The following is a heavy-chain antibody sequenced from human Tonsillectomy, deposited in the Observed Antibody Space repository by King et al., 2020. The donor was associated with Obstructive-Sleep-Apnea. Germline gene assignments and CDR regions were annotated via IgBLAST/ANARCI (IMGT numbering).Heavy chain of an antibody. CDR2: ISSSSKYI. D-gene: IGHD6-13*01. Sequence: VQLVESGGGLVKPGGSLRLSCAASGFTFSLYSMNWVRQAPGKGLEWASSISSSSKYIYYADSVKGRFTISRDNAKNSLYLQMNSLRAEDTAVYYCASDMGSSSWAQFDPWGQGTLVTVSS. CDR1: GFTFSLYS. V-gene: IGHV3-21*01. CDR3: ASDMGSSSWAQFDP. J-gene: IGHJ5*02.